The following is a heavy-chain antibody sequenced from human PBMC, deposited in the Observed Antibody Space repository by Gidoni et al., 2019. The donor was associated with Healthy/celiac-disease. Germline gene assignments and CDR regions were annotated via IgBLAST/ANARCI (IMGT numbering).Heavy chain of an antibody. CDR2: ISAYNGNT. Sequence: QVQLVQSGAEVKKPGSSVTVSCKASGYTFTSYGISWVRQAPGQGLEWMGWISAYNGNTNYAQKLQGRVTMTTDTSTSTAYMELRSLRSDDTAVYYCARDGYYYGSGSYSDAFDIWGQGTMVTVSS. CDR1: GYTFTSYG. V-gene: IGHV1-18*01. D-gene: IGHD3-10*01. J-gene: IGHJ3*02. CDR3: ARDGYYYGSGSYSDAFDI.